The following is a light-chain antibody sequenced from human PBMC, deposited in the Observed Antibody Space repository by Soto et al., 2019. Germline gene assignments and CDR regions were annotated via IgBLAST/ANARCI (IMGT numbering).Light chain of an antibody. Sequence: DIQLTLSPSSLSASVGDRVTISCRASQSITTYLNWYQQKPGKAPKLLIYAASSLESGVPSTLRGSGSGTNFTLTIICLQPEDFATYYCPQSSILPWTFGQGGMVDIK. J-gene: IGKJ1*01. CDR3: PQSSILPWT. V-gene: IGKV1-39*01. CDR1: QSITTY. CDR2: AAS.